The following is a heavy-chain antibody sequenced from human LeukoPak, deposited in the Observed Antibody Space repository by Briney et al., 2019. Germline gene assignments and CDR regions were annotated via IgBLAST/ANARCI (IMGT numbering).Heavy chain of an antibody. J-gene: IGHJ6*02. D-gene: IGHD2-2*01. V-gene: IGHV3-48*01. CDR3: ARGGHCSTTSCSNYDGMDV. CDR1: GFTFSTYS. CDR2: ISSGSSTL. Sequence: PGGSLRLSCAASGFTFSTYSMNWVRQAPGKGLEWVSYISSGSSTLYYADSVRGRFTISRDNSKNTLYLQMNSLRAEVTAVYFCARGGHCSTTSCSNYDGMDVWGQGTTLTVSS.